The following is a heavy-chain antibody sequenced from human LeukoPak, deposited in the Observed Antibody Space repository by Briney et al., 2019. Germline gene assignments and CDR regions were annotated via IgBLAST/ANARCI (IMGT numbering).Heavy chain of an antibody. CDR3: ARGGPGYYLDY. Sequence: GSLRLSCAASGFTFSSYWMTWVRQAPGKGLEWVANIKQDGSEKSYVDSVKGRFTISRDNAKNSLYLQVNSLKAGDTAVYYCARGGPGYYLDYWGQGTLVTVSP. CDR2: IKQDGSEK. CDR1: GFTFSSYW. V-gene: IGHV3-7*01. J-gene: IGHJ4*02.